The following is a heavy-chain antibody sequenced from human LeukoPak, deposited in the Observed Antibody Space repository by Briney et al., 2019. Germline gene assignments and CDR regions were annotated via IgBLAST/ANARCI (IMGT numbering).Heavy chain of an antibody. CDR3: ASGSTGY. J-gene: IGHJ4*02. V-gene: IGHV4-34*12. CDR2: IIHSGSS. Sequence: SETLSLTCAVYGGSFSDYLLTWISQSPGKALEWIGEIIHSGSSHYNPSLKSRVTISVDTSKNRFSLKLTSVTAADTAVYFCASGSTGYWGQGTLVTVSS. CDR1: GGSFSDYL. D-gene: IGHD5-12*01.